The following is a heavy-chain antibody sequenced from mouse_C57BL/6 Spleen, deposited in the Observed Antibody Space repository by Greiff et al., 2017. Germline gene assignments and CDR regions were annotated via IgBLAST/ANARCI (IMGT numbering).Heavy chain of an antibody. CDR1: GYTFTSYW. V-gene: IGHV1-69*01. CDR2: IDPSDSYT. Sequence: QVQLKQPGAELVMPGASVKLSCKASGYTFTSYWMHWVKQRPGQGLEWIGEIDPSDSYTNYNQKFKGKSTLTVDKSSSTAYMQLSSLTSEDSAVYYCARYTTDYAMDYWGQGTSVTVSS. J-gene: IGHJ4*01. D-gene: IGHD1-1*01. CDR3: ARYTTDYAMDY.